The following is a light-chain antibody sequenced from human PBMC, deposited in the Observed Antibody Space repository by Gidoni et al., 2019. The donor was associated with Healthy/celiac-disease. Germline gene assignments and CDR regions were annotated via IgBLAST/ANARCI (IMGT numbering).Light chain of an antibody. J-gene: IGKJ2*01. CDR2: DAS. CDR3: QQYDNLPYT. V-gene: IGKV1-33*01. CDR1: QDISNY. Sequence: DIQMTQSPSSLSASVGDRVTITSQASQDISNYLNWYQQKPGKAPKLLIYDASNLETGVPSRFSGSGSGTDFTFTISSLQPEDIATYYCQQYDNLPYTFGQXTKLEIK.